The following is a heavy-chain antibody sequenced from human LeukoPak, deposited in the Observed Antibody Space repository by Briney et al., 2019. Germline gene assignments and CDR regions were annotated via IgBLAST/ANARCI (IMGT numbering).Heavy chain of an antibody. V-gene: IGHV4-30-4*08. J-gene: IGHJ2*01. CDR2: IYYSGST. Sequence: SQTLSLTCTVSGGSISSGDYYWSWIRQPPGKGLEWIGYIYYSGSTYYNPSLKSRVTISVDTSKNQFSLKLSSVTAADTAVYYCARDNYYDFWSGYSKGYFDLWGRGTLVTVSS. CDR1: GGSISSGDYY. D-gene: IGHD3-3*01. CDR3: ARDNYYDFWSGYSKGYFDL.